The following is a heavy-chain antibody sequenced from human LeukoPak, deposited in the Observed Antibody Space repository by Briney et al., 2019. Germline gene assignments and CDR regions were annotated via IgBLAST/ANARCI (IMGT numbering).Heavy chain of an antibody. D-gene: IGHD3-22*01. Sequence: PGGSLRLSCAASGFTFSSYAMSWVRQAPGKGLEWVAFIRYDGSNKYYADSVKGRFTISRDNSKNTLYLQMNSLRAEDTAVYYCANIFAGRSSGYQVIDYWGQGTLVTVSS. CDR2: IRYDGSNK. J-gene: IGHJ4*02. V-gene: IGHV3-30*02. CDR3: ANIFAGRSSGYQVIDY. CDR1: GFTFSSYA.